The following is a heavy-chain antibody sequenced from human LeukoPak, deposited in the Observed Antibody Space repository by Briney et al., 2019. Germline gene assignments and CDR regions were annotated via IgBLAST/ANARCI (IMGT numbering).Heavy chain of an antibody. V-gene: IGHV3-11*01. Sequence: PGGSMRLSCAASGFTFSDYYMSWIRQAPVKGLEWVSYISSSGSTIYYADSVKGRFTISSDNAKNSLYLQMNSVRAEDTAVYYCAALYGSGSYYRISGSYYYYGMDVWGQGTTVTVSS. CDR2: ISSSGSTI. J-gene: IGHJ6*02. CDR1: GFTFSDYY. D-gene: IGHD3-10*01. CDR3: AALYGSGSYYRISGSYYYYGMDV.